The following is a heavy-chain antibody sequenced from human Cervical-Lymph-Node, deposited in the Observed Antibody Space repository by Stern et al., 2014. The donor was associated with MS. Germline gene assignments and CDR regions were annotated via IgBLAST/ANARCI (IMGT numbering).Heavy chain of an antibody. CDR1: GFTFSSYS. D-gene: IGHD5-24*01. J-gene: IGHJ4*01. CDR3: ARGDTISPLYYFDF. Sequence: VHLVESGGGVVQPGKSLRLSCAASGFTFSSYSMHWVRQAPGKGLEWVAVISCHESSIYYTDSVEGRFTISRDNFMNTLYLQMDSLRAEDTAVYYCARGDTISPLYYFDFWGRGTLVTVSS. V-gene: IGHV3-30-3*01. CDR2: ISCHESSI.